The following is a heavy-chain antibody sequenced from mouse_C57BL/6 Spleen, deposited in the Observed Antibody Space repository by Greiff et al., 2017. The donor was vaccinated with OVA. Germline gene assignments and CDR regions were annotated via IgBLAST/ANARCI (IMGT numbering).Heavy chain of an antibody. CDR2: IDPSDSYT. Sequence: QVQLQQSGAELVKPGASVKLSCKASGYTFTSYWMQWVKQRPGQGLEWIGEIDPSDSYTNYNQKFKGKATLTVDTSSSTAYMQLSSLTSEDSAVYYCARREDYYGSSYAWFAYWGQGTLVTVSA. CDR3: ARREDYYGSSYAWFAY. D-gene: IGHD1-1*01. V-gene: IGHV1-50*01. J-gene: IGHJ3*01. CDR1: GYTFTSYW.